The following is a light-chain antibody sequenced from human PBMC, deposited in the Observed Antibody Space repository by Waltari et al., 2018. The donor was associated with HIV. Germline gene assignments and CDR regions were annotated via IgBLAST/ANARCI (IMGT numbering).Light chain of an antibody. J-gene: IGLJ3*02. CDR2: KDS. V-gene: IGLV3-25*03. CDR1: PSPQQN. Sequence: ELTQPPSVSGSPGQTPRITCSGDPSPQQNAYWYQQKPGQAPVLGIYKDSERPGGIPERFSGSSSGTIVTLTISGVQAEDEADYYCQSPDSSGTWVFGGGTKLTVL. CDR3: QSPDSSGTWV.